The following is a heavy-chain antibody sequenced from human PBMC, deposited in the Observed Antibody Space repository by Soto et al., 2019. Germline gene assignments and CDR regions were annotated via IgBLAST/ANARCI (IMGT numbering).Heavy chain of an antibody. CDR1: GGSISSADYY. Sequence: SETLSLASTVSGGSISSADYYWSWIRQPPGKGLEWIGYIYYSGSTNYNPSLKSRVTISVDTSKNQFSLKLSSVTAADTAVYYCARGRPDVWGQGTTVTVSS. J-gene: IGHJ6*02. CDR2: IYYSGST. V-gene: IGHV4-61*08. CDR3: ARGRPDV.